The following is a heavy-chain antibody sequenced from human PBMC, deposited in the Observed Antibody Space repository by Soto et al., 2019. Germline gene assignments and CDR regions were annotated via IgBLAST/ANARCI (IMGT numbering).Heavy chain of an antibody. J-gene: IGHJ6*02. CDR2: ISSSGSSI. V-gene: IGHV3-11*01. Sequence: QVQLVESGGGLVKPGGSLRLSCAASGLTFSDCYMNWIRQAPGKGLEWVSYISSSGSSINYAGSVKGRLTISRDNAKNSLYLQMNTLRSEATAMYYCARVRFGKCCSSMDFSGQCTTVIFSS. CDR3: ARVRFGKCCSSMDF. D-gene: IGHD3-10*01. CDR1: GLTFSDCY.